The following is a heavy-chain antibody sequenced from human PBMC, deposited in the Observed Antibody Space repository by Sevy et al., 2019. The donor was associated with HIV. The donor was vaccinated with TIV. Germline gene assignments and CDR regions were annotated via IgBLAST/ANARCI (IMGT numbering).Heavy chain of an antibody. CDR1: GGSISSGGYY. CDR3: ARESKHIVVVTAIKAGDDAFDI. D-gene: IGHD2-21*02. V-gene: IGHV4-31*03. J-gene: IGHJ3*02. CDR2: IYYSGRT. Sequence: SETLSLTCTVSGGSISSGGYYWSWIRQHPGKGLERIGYIYYSGRTYYNPSLKSRVTISVDTSKNQFSLKLSSVTAADTAVYYCARESKHIVVVTAIKAGDDAFDIWGQGTMVTVSS.